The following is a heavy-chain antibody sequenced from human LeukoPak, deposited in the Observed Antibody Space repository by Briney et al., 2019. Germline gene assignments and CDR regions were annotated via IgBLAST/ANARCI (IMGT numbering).Heavy chain of an antibody. CDR3: SRGSSWGYYFDY. CDR2: IYYSGST. Sequence: SQTLSLTCTVSGGSISGGGYYWSWIRQHPGKGLEWIGYIYYSGSTYYNPSLKSRVTISVDTSKNQFSLKLSSVTAADTAVYYCSRGSSWGYYFDYWGQGTLVTVSS. J-gene: IGHJ4*02. D-gene: IGHD6-13*01. CDR1: GGSISGGGYY. V-gene: IGHV4-31*03.